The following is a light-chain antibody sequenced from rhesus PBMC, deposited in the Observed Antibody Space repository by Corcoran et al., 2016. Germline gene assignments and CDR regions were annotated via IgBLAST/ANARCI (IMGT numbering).Light chain of an antibody. CDR1: ESFGSY. V-gene: IGKV3-40*03. CDR2: SAH. J-gene: IGKJ4*01. CDR3: QQYKDLPLT. Sequence: EIVMTQSPATLSLSPGETATLSCRSSESFGSYLAWYQQKPGQAPKLLVHSAHFRATGIPDRFSGSGSRTEFTLTISSLEPEDIGVSRYQQYKDLPLTFGGGTKVEIK.